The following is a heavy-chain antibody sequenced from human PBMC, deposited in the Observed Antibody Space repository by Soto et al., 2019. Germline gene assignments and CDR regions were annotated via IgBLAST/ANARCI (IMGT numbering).Heavy chain of an antibody. Sequence: PSETLSLTCTVSGGSISSSSYYWGWIRQPPGKGLEWIGSIYYSGSTYYNPSLKSRVTISVDTSKNQFSLKLSSVTAADTAVYYCXRHLFAPELELRSWFDPWGQGTLVTVSS. J-gene: IGHJ5*02. V-gene: IGHV4-39*01. CDR1: GGSISSSSYY. CDR3: XRHLFAPELELRSWFDP. CDR2: IYYSGST. D-gene: IGHD1-7*01.